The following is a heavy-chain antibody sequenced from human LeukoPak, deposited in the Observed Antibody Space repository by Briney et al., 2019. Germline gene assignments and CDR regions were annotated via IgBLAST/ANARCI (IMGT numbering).Heavy chain of an antibody. D-gene: IGHD2-15*01. CDR3: TRTYCSGGSCYGDY. Sequence: GGSLRLSCAASGFPFSDYYMSWIRQAPGKGLEWVSAISGSGGSTYYADSVKGRFTISRDNSKNTLYLQMNSLRAEDTAVYYCTRTYCSGGSCYGDYWGQGTLVTVSS. V-gene: IGHV3-23*01. CDR1: GFPFSDYY. CDR2: ISGSGGST. J-gene: IGHJ4*02.